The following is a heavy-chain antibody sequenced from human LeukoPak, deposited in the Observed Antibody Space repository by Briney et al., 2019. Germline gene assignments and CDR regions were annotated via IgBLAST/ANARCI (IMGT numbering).Heavy chain of an antibody. J-gene: IGHJ4*02. CDR1: GGSISSYY. D-gene: IGHD6-19*01. V-gene: IGHV4-59*08. CDR2: IYYSGST. CDR3: ARRAYSSGYYYFDY. Sequence: SETLSLTCSVSGGSISSYYWSWIRQPPGKGLEWIGYIYYSGSTNYNPSLKSRVTISVDTSKNQFSLKLSSVTAADTAVYYCARRAYSSGYYYFDYWGQGTQVTVSS.